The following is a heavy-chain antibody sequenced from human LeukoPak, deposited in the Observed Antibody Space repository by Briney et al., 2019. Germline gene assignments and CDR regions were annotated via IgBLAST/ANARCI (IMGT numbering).Heavy chain of an antibody. CDR1: GGTFSTYA. CDR3: ARGQLSSSSRSYYLYGMDV. V-gene: IGHV1-69*04. J-gene: IGHJ6*02. Sequence: SVKVSCKASGGTFSTYAISWVRQAPGQGLEWMGRSIPIPGIANYAQKFQGRVTITADKSTSTAYMELSSLRSEDTAVYYCARGQLSSSSRSYYLYGMDVWGQGTTVTVSS. CDR2: SIPIPGIA. D-gene: IGHD6-13*01.